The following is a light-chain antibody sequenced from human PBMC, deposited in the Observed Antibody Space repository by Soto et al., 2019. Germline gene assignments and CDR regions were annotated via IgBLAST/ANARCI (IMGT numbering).Light chain of an antibody. V-gene: IGKV3-15*01. J-gene: IGKJ5*01. CDR2: DAS. CDR3: QQYNNWPPIT. Sequence: EIVMTQSPATLSVSPGERATLSCRASQSVNRNLAWYQQKPGQAPRLLIYDASTRATGIPAKFSGSGSGTDFTLTISSLQSEDFAVYYCQQYNNWPPITVGQGTRLEIK. CDR1: QSVNRN.